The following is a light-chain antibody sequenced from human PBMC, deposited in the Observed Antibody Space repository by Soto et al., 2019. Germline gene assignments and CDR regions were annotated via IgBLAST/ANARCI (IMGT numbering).Light chain of an antibody. CDR2: GAS. CDR1: RSVGSN. Sequence: ETVMTQSPATLSVSPGERATLSCRASRSVGSNLAWYQQRPGQAPRLLIYGASTRATGIPVRFSGSGSGTEFTLTISSLQSEDFGFYYCQQYNKWPLFTFGPGTRVDMK. CDR3: QQYNKWPLFT. V-gene: IGKV3-15*01. J-gene: IGKJ3*01.